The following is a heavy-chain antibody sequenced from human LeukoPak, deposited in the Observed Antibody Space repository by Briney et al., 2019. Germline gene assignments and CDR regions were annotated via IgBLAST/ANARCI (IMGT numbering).Heavy chain of an antibody. D-gene: IGHD3-9*01. CDR3: AFDQYYYYYYGMDV. Sequence: GGSLRLSCAASGFTFSSYAMSWVRQAPGKGLEWVSAISGSGGSTYYADSVKGRFTISRDNSKNTLYLQMNSQRAEDTAVYYCAFDQYYYYYYGMDVWGQGTTVTVSS. CDR2: ISGSGGST. J-gene: IGHJ6*02. CDR1: GFTFSSYA. V-gene: IGHV3-23*01.